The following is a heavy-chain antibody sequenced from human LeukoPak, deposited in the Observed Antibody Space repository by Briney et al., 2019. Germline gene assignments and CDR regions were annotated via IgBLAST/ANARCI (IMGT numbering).Heavy chain of an antibody. V-gene: IGHV3-53*01. J-gene: IGHJ4*02. CDR1: GFIVSSSH. Sequence: GGSLRLSCAASGFIVSSSHLSWVRQAPGKGLELVSVIYSAGNTYYANYVEGRFTISRDNIKKTVYLQMNSLGAEDTAVYYCARSPRGMDWGQGTLVTVSS. D-gene: IGHD3-16*01. CDR2: IYSAGNT. CDR3: ARSPRGMD.